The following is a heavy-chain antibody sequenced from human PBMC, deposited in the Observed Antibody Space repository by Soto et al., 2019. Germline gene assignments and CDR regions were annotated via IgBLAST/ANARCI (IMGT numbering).Heavy chain of an antibody. Sequence: ASVKVSCKASGCTFTSYDINWVRQATGQGLEWMGWMNPNSGNTGYAQKFQGRVTMTRNTSISTAYMELSSLRSEDTAVYYCARATEYYYYYGMDVWGQGTTVTVSS. CDR1: GCTFTSYD. CDR3: ARATEYYYYYGMDV. V-gene: IGHV1-8*01. J-gene: IGHJ6*02. CDR2: MNPNSGNT.